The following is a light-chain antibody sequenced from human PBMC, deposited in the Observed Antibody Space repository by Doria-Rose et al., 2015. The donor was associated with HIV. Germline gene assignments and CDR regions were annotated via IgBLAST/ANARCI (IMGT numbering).Light chain of an antibody. V-gene: IGKV3-20*01. Sequence: EIVLTQSPGTLSLSPGERATLSCRASQRVKSSYLAWYQQQPGKAPMLLIDDASTRSTGIPARFSGSGSGTDFTLTISRLEPEDVAVYYCQQYGTSRGTFGQGTRLEIK. CDR2: DAS. CDR1: QRVKSSY. CDR3: QQYGTSRGT. J-gene: IGKJ5*01.